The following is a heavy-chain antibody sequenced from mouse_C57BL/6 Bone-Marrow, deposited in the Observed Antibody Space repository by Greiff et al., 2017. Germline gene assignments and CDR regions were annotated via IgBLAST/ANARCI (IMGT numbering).Heavy chain of an antibody. CDR2: ISYDGSN. CDR3: ASLLRYFDV. D-gene: IGHD2-10*01. V-gene: IGHV3-6*01. Sequence: EVQLVESGPGLVKPSQSLSLTCSVTGYSITSGYYWNWIRQFPGNKLEWMGYISYDGSNNYNPSLKNRISITRDTSKNQFFLKLNSVTTEDTATYYCASLLRYFDVWGTGTTVTVSS. CDR1: GYSITSGYY. J-gene: IGHJ1*03.